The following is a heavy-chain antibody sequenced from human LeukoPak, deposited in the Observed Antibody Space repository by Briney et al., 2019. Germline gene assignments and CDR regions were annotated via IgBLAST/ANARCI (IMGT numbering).Heavy chain of an antibody. D-gene: IGHD1-26*01. Sequence: QPGGSLRLSCAASGFSFSDHYMDWVRLAPGQGLEWVGRIKNKANSYGTDYAASVKGRFTLSRDDSKDSLYLQMNSLRSEDTALYYCSRVRLGAATRYFDYWGQGTLVTVSS. CDR3: SRVRLGAATRYFDY. CDR2: IKNKANSYGT. CDR1: GFSFSDHY. V-gene: IGHV3-72*01. J-gene: IGHJ4*02.